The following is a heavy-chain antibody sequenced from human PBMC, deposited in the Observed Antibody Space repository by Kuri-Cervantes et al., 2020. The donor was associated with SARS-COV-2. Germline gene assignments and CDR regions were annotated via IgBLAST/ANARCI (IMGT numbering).Heavy chain of an antibody. D-gene: IGHD3-3*01. CDR2: IRSKAYGGTT. CDR3: TRGDFWSGYYLDY. Sequence: GESLKISCTASGFTFGDYAMSWVRQAPGKGLEWVGFIRSKAYGGTTEYAASVKGRFTISRDDSKSIAYLQMNSLKTEDTAVYYCTRGDFWSGYYLDYWGQGTLVTVSS. CDR1: GFTFGDYA. J-gene: IGHJ4*02. V-gene: IGHV3-49*04.